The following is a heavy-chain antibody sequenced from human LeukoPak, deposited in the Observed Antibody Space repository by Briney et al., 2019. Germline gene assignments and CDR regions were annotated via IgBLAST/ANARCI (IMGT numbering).Heavy chain of an antibody. J-gene: IGHJ3*02. CDR1: GGSFSGYY. D-gene: IGHD6-13*01. CDR2: INHSGST. CDR3: ARSSSSWSDDAFDI. V-gene: IGHV4-34*01. Sequence: SETLSLTCAVYGGSFSGYYWSWIRQPPGKGLEWIGEINHSGSTNYNPSLKSRVTISVDTSKNQFSLKLSSVTAADTAVYYCARSSSSWSDDAFDIWGQGTMVTVSS.